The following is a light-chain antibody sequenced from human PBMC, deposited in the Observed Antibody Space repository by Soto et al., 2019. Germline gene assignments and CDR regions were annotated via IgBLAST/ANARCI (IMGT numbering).Light chain of an antibody. CDR1: QSVSSY. V-gene: IGKV3-20*01. CDR2: GAS. J-gene: IGKJ5*01. CDR3: QQYDNSPIT. Sequence: IVWTHSPVTLSLSPGEIATLSFRASQSVSSYLAWYQQRPGQAPRLLIYGASSRATGIPDRFSGTGSETDFTLTISRLEPEDFAVYYCQQYDNSPITFGQGTRLEIK.